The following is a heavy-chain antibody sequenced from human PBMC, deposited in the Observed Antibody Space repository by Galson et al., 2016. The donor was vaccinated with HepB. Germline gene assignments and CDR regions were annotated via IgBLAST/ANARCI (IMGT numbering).Heavy chain of an antibody. Sequence: TLSLTCTVSGGSVSSGGYYWSWIRQHPGKGLEWIGYIYYSGRTYYNPSLKSRVTISVDTSKDQFSLKLVSVTAADTAVYYCARGAYYDSSDSYVPLYYFDYWGQGTLVTVSS. CDR2: IYYSGRT. CDR3: ARGAYYDSSDSYVPLYYFDY. CDR1: GGSVSSGGYY. J-gene: IGHJ4*02. D-gene: IGHD3-22*01. V-gene: IGHV4-31*03.